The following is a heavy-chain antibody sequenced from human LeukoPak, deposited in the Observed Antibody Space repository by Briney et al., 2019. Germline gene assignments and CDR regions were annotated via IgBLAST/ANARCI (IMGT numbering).Heavy chain of an antibody. CDR1: GFTFSSYS. CDR3: AKPRTNDYGGNFDC. J-gene: IGHJ4*02. D-gene: IGHD4-23*01. Sequence: RGSLRLSCAASGFTFSSYSMNWVRQAPGKGLEWVSSISSSSSSSSYTYYADSVKGRFTISRDNAKNSLFLQMDSLRAEDTAVYHCAKPRTNDYGGNFDCWGQGTLVTVSS. CDR2: ISSSSSSSSYT. V-gene: IGHV3-21*06.